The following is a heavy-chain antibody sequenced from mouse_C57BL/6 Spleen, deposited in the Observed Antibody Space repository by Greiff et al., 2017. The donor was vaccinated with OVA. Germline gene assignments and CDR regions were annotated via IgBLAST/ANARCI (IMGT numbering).Heavy chain of an antibody. Sequence: EVKLVESGAELVRPGASVKLSCTASGFNIKDYYMHWVKQRPEQGLEWIGRIDPEDGDTEYAPKFQGKATMTADTSSNTAYLQLSSLTSEDTAVYYCTPYGSSVYYAMDYWGQGTSVTVSS. D-gene: IGHD1-1*01. CDR1: GFNIKDYY. CDR3: TPYGSSVYYAMDY. J-gene: IGHJ4*01. CDR2: IDPEDGDT. V-gene: IGHV14-1*01.